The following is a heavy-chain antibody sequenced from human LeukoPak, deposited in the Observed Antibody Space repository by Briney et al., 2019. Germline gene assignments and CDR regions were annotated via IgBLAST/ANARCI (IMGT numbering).Heavy chain of an antibody. CDR2: IYYSGST. J-gene: IGHJ5*02. D-gene: IGHD3-22*01. V-gene: IGHV4-30-4*01. CDR3: ARSFRGYPHRFYP. CDR1: GGSISSGDYC. Sequence: PSETLSLTCTVSGGSISSGDYCWSWIRQPPGKGLDWIGYIYYSGSTYYNPSLKSRVTISVDTSKNQFSLKLSSVTAADTAVYYCARSFRGYPHRFYPWGQGTLVTVSS.